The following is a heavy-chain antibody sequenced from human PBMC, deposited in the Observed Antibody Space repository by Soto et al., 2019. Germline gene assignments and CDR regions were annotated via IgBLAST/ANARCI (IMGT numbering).Heavy chain of an antibody. Sequence: GGSLRLSCAASGFTFSSYAMSWVRQAPGKGLEWVSAISGSGGSTYYADSVKGRFTISRDNSKNTLYLQMNSLRAEDTAVYYCAKSERDLITFGGVIVDYWGQGTLVTVSS. CDR3: AKSERDLITFGGVIVDY. CDR2: ISGSGGST. D-gene: IGHD3-16*02. CDR1: GFTFSSYA. J-gene: IGHJ4*02. V-gene: IGHV3-23*01.